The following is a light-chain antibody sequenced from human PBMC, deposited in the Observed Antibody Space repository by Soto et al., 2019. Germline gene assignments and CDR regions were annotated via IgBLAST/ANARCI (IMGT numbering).Light chain of an antibody. CDR2: GTS. J-gene: IGKJ4*01. CDR1: QSVSSN. CDR3: QQYNKWPLT. Sequence: IVMTQSPATLSESPGERATLSCRASQSVSSNLAWYQQKRGQAPRLLIYGTSTRATGIPARFSGSGSGKEFTLTISSLQSEDFAVYYCQQYNKWPLTFGGGTKVEIK. V-gene: IGKV3-15*01.